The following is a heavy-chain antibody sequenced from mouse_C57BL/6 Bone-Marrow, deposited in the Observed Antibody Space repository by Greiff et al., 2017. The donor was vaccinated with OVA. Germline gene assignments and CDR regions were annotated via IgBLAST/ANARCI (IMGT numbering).Heavy chain of an antibody. J-gene: IGHJ2*01. V-gene: IGHV14-4*01. CDR1: GFNIKDDY. Sequence: VQLKESGAELVRPGASVKLSCTASGFNIKDDYMHWVKERPEQGLEWIGWIDPENGDTEYASNFQGKATITADTSSKTVYLHLSSLTSEDTAFYCCTTYGYWGQGTTLTVSS. D-gene: IGHD1-1*01. CDR3: TTYGY. CDR2: IDPENGDT.